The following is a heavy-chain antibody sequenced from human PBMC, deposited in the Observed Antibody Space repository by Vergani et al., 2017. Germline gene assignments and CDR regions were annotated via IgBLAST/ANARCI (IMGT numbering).Heavy chain of an antibody. CDR2: ISSSSSYI. Sequence: EVQLVESGGGLVKPGGSLRLSCAASGFTFSSYSMNWVRQAPGKGLEWVSSISSSSSYIYYADSVKGRFTISRDNAKNSPYLQMNSLRAEDTAVYYCARFHDSSCYPLDAFDSWGQGTMVTVSS. CDR3: ARFHDSSCYPLDAFDS. J-gene: IGHJ3*02. CDR1: GFTFSSYS. D-gene: IGHD3-22*01. V-gene: IGHV3-21*01.